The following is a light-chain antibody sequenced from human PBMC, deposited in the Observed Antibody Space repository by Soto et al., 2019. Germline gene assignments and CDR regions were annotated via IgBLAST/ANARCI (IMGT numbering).Light chain of an antibody. V-gene: IGKV1-5*03. CDR3: QHYNTYSWFT. CDR1: QNISNW. CDR2: QAS. J-gene: IGKJ3*01. Sequence: DIQMTQSPSTLSASVGDTVTITCRASQNISNWLAWYQQKPGNAPKLLIYQASTLESGVPSRFSGSGSETEFTLTISSVQPDDFAIYYCQHYNTYSWFTFGPGTKVDIK.